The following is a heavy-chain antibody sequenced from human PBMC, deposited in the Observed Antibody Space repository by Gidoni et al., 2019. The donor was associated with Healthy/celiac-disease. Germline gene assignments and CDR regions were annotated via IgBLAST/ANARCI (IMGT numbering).Heavy chain of an antibody. Sequence: QVQLVQSGAEVKKPGASVKVSCKASGYTFTSDYMHWVREAPGQGREWMGIINPSGGSTSYAQKFQGRVTMTRDTSTSTVYMELSSLRSEDTAVYYCAITKYSYGQEAGGWFDPWGQGTLVTVSS. J-gene: IGHJ5*02. CDR2: INPSGGST. V-gene: IGHV1-46*01. CDR1: GYTFTSDY. D-gene: IGHD5-18*01. CDR3: AITKYSYGQEAGGWFDP.